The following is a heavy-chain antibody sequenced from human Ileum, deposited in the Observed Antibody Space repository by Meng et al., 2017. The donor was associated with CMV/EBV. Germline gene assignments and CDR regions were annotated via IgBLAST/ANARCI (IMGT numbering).Heavy chain of an antibody. J-gene: IGHJ4*02. D-gene: IGHD1-1*01. V-gene: IGHV4-30-4*01. CDR3: ASGSPQLGYV. CDR2: IYYSGST. CDR1: AGSISSSDYY. Sequence: QVHLQESVPGLVSPSQTLSLTCTVSAGSISSSDYYWSWIRQPPGKGLEWIGYIYYSGSTYYNPSLKSRVTISADTSKNQFSLKLNSVTAADTAVYYCASGSPQLGYVWGQGTLVTVSS.